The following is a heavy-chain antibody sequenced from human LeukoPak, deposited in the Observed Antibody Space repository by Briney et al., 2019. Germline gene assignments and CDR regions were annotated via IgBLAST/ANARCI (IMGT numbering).Heavy chain of an antibody. J-gene: IGHJ4*02. Sequence: PSETLSLTCTVSGGSISSSSYYWGWIRQPPGKGLEWIGSIYYSGSTYYNPSLKSRVTISVDTSKNQFSLKLSSVTAADTAVYYCASLMYYYGSGSSFAPVDYWGQGTLVTVSS. V-gene: IGHV4-39*01. D-gene: IGHD3-10*01. CDR2: IYYSGST. CDR1: GGSISSSSYY. CDR3: ASLMYYYGSGSSFAPVDY.